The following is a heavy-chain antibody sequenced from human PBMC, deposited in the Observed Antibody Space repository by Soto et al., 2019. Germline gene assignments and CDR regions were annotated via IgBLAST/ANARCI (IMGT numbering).Heavy chain of an antibody. Sequence: ASVKVSCKASGYTFTTYYMYWVRQAPGQGLEWMGIINPSGGSTSFAQKFQGRVTMTRDTSTSTVYMELISLTSEDTAVYYCASPGQNRDRPLAFWGQGTPVTVSS. D-gene: IGHD1-1*01. V-gene: IGHV1-46*01. J-gene: IGHJ4*02. CDR1: GYTFTTYY. CDR3: ASPGQNRDRPLAF. CDR2: INPSGGST.